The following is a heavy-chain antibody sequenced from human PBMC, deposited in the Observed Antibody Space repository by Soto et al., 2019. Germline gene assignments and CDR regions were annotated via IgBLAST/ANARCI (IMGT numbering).Heavy chain of an antibody. Sequence: GGSLRLSCTASGFTFGDYAMSWVRQAPGKGLEWVGFIRSKAYGGTTEYAASVKGRFTISRDYSKSIAYLQMNSLKTEDSGLYYCSPGSFGYYGPWGPGTLVTVSS. J-gene: IGHJ5*02. D-gene: IGHD2-2*03. V-gene: IGHV3-49*04. CDR1: GFTFGDYA. CDR3: SPGSFGYYGP. CDR2: IRSKAYGGTT.